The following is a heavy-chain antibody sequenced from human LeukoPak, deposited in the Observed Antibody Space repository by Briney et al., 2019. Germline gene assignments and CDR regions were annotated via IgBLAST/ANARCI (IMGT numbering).Heavy chain of an antibody. Sequence: ASVTVSCKASGYTFTGYYMHWVRQAPGQGLEWMGWINPNSGGTNYAQKFQGRVTMTRDTSISTAYMELSRLRSDDTAVYYCARILADGYNSNYWGQGTLVTVSS. CDR2: INPNSGGT. CDR3: ARILADGYNSNY. J-gene: IGHJ4*02. D-gene: IGHD5-24*01. CDR1: GYTFTGYY. V-gene: IGHV1-2*02.